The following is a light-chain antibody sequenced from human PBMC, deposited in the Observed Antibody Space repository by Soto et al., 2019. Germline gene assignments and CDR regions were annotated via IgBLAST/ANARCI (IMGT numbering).Light chain of an antibody. V-gene: IGKV1-5*03. CDR3: QRHETYPLT. CDR2: KAS. Sequence: DIEMTQSPSTLSASLGDRVTITCRARQSISSWLAWYQQKTGKAPKLLIYKASTLESGAPSRFSGSRSGTEFTLTISSLQPDDFATYYCQRHETYPLTCGGGTKMDIK. J-gene: IGKJ4*01. CDR1: QSISSW.